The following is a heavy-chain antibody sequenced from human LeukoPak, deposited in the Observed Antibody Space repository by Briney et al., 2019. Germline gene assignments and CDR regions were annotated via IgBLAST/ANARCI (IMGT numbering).Heavy chain of an antibody. D-gene: IGHD3-22*01. CDR1: GGSISSSSYY. J-gene: IGHJ5*02. Sequence: SETLSLTCTVSGGSISSSSYYWGWIHQPPGKGLEWIGEINHSGSTNYNPSLKSRVTISVDTSKNQFSLKLSSVTAADTAVYYCARGGWWLSYNWFDPWGQGTLVTVSS. CDR3: ARGGWWLSYNWFDP. V-gene: IGHV4-39*07. CDR2: INHSGST.